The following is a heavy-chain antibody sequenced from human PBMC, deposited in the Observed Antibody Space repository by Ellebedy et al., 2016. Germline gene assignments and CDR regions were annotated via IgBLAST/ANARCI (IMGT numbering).Heavy chain of an antibody. CDR2: ISWNSGSI. V-gene: IGHV3-9*01. J-gene: IGHJ3*02. CDR3: AKEMIGGAFDI. Sequence: GGSLRLXXAASGFTFDDYAMHWVRQAPGKGLEWVSGISWNSGSIGYADSVKGRFTISRDNAKNSLYLQMNSLRAEDTALYYCAKEMIGGAFDIWGQGTMVTVSS. CDR1: GFTFDDYA. D-gene: IGHD3-22*01.